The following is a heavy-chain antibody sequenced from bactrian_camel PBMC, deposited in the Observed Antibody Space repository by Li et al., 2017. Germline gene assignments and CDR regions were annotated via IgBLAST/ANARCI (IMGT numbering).Heavy chain of an antibody. Sequence: GWFRQAPGKEREGVAAIYIDSGNAIYADSVKGRFTISKDNAVHTLYLQMNSLKPEDTAVYYCAADLGWCGSAPLQREFRNWGQGTQVTVS. CDR3: AADLGWCGSAPLQREFRN. D-gene: IGHD6*01. V-gene: IGHV3-3*01. J-gene: IGHJ4*01. CDR2: IYIDSGNA.